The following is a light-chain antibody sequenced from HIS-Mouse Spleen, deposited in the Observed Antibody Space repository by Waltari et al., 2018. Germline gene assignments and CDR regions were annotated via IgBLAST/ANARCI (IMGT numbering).Light chain of an antibody. Sequence: QSALTQPPSASGSPGQSVTISCTGTSSDVGGYHYVSWYQQHPGKAPKLMIYEVSQRPSGVPDRFSGSKSGNTASLTVSGLQAEDEADYYCSSYAGSNIVVFGGGTKLTVL. CDR1: SSDVGGYHY. V-gene: IGLV2-8*01. J-gene: IGLJ2*01. CDR2: EVS. CDR3: SSYAGSNIVV.